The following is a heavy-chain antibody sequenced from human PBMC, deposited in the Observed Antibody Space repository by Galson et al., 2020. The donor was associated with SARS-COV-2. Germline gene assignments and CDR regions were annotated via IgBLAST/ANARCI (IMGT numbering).Heavy chain of an antibody. Sequence: KIGESLKISCKGSGYSFTSYWIGWVRQMPGKGLEWMGIIYPGDSDTRYSPSFQGQVTISADKSISTAYLQWSSLKASDTAMYYCARLWFGELATAEDYYGMDVWGQGTTVTVSS. CDR3: ARLWFGELATAEDYYGMDV. V-gene: IGHV5-51*01. D-gene: IGHD3-10*01. CDR1: GYSFTSYW. J-gene: IGHJ6*02. CDR2: IYPGDSDT.